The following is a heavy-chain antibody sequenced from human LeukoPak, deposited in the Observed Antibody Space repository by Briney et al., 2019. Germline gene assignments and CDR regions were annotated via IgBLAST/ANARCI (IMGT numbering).Heavy chain of an antibody. D-gene: IGHD6-19*01. V-gene: IGHV1-3*03. CDR1: GYTFTSYA. Sequence: ASVKVSCKASGYTFTSYAMHWVRQAPGQRLEWMGWINAGNGNTKYSQEFQGRVTITRDTSASTAYMELSSLRSEDMAVYYCARSEDSSGWSNWFDPWGQGTLVTVSS. CDR2: INAGNGNT. CDR3: ARSEDSSGWSNWFDP. J-gene: IGHJ5*02.